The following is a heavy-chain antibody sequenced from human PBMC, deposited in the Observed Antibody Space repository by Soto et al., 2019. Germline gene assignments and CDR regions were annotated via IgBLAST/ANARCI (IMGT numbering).Heavy chain of an antibody. J-gene: IGHJ6*02. Sequence: PGGSLRLSCAASGFTFSSYWMSWVRQAPGKGLEWVANIKQDGSEKYYVDSVKGRFTISRDNAKNSLYLQMNSLRAEDTAVYYCARDQVVVVAPRHYYYGMDVWGQGTTVTVSS. CDR1: GFTFSSYW. CDR3: ARDQVVVVAPRHYYYGMDV. CDR2: IKQDGSEK. D-gene: IGHD2-15*01. V-gene: IGHV3-7*03.